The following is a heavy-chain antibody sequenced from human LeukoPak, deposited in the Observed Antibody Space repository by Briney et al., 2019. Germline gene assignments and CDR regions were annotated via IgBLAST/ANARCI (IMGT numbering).Heavy chain of an antibody. CDR1: GGSFSGYY. Sequence: PSETLSLTCAVYGGSFSGYYWSWIRQPPGKGLECIGEINHSGSTNYNPSLKSRVTISVDTSKNQFSLKLSSVTAADTAVYYCARGNPVTIFGVVIIPSWFDHWGQGTLVTVSS. V-gene: IGHV4-34*01. D-gene: IGHD3-3*01. CDR2: INHSGST. J-gene: IGHJ5*02. CDR3: ARGNPVTIFGVVIIPSWFDH.